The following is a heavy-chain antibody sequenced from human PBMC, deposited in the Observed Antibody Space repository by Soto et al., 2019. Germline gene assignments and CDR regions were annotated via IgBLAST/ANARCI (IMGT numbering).Heavy chain of an antibody. Sequence: QVQLVESGGGVVQPGRSLRLSCAASGFTFSTHGMHWVRQAPGKGLEWVAVASYDGGSKYYADSVKGRFTASRDNSKNTLYLEMNSLRTEDTAVYYCAKIYCSGGSCYGFFDLWGRGTLVIVSS. CDR1: GFTFSTHG. CDR2: ASYDGGSK. CDR3: AKIYCSGGSCYGFFDL. V-gene: IGHV3-30*18. J-gene: IGHJ2*01. D-gene: IGHD2-15*01.